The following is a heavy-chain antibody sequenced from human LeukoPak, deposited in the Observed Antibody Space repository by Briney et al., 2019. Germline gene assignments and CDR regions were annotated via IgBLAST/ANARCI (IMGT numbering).Heavy chain of an antibody. CDR1: GASNSSYC. V-gene: IGHV4-4*07. D-gene: IGHD6-19*01. CDR2: MYTSGKT. Sequence: KSSETLSLTCTVSGASNSSYCWSWIRQPAGKGLEWIGRMYTSGKTDYNPPLRSRVTMSVDTSKNQFSLTLSSVNAADTAVYYCARETYHSAWYADNWGQGTLVTVSS. CDR3: ARETYHSAWYADN. J-gene: IGHJ4*02.